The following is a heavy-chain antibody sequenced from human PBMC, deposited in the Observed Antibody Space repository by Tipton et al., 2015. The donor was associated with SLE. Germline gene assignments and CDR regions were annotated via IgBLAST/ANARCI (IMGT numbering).Heavy chain of an antibody. J-gene: IGHJ6*02. D-gene: IGHD3-9*01. CDR1: GFTFSNYA. CDR3: VKSRLRYVDWLFEPGGMDV. V-gene: IGHV3-9*01. CDR2: ISWNSGSI. Sequence: SLRLSCATSGFTFSNYAIHWVRQAPGKGLEWVSGISWNSGSIGYADSVKGRFTISRDNARNSLYLQMNSLRAEDTALYYCVKSRLRYVDWLFEPGGMDVGGQVSTVTVSS.